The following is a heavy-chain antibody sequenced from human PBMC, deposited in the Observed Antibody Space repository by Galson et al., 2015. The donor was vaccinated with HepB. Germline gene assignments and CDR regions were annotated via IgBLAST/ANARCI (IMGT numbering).Heavy chain of an antibody. D-gene: IGHD2-15*01. Sequence: CTVSGGSISSGGYYWSWIRQHPGKGLEWIGYIYYSGSTYYNPSLKSRVTISVDTSKNQFSLKLSSVTAADTAVYYCASLLAPYCSGGSCYSFDYWGQGTLVTASS. CDR2: IYYSGST. CDR3: ASLLAPYCSGGSCYSFDY. V-gene: IGHV4-31*03. CDR1: GGSISSGGYY. J-gene: IGHJ4*02.